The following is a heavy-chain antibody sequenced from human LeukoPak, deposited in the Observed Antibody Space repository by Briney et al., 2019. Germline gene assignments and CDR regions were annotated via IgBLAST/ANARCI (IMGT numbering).Heavy chain of an antibody. CDR1: GFTFSSYW. V-gene: IGHV3-7*01. J-gene: IGHJ4*02. CDR2: IKQDGSEK. D-gene: IGHD2-15*01. Sequence: GGSLRLSCAASGFTFSSYWMSWVRQAPGKGLEWVANIKQDGSEKYYVDSVKGRFTISRDNAKNSLYLQMNSLRAEDTAVYYCARVPTIYLVAHREDYWGQGTLVTVSS. CDR3: ARVPTIYLVAHREDY.